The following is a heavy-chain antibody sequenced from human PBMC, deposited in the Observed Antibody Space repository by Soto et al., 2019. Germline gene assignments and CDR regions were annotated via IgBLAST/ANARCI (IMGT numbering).Heavy chain of an antibody. D-gene: IGHD4-17*01. V-gene: IGHV3-30*18. CDR1: GFTFSRYG. Sequence: QVQLVESGGGVVQPGRSLRLSCAVSGFTFSRYGMHWVRQAPGKGLEWVAVISYDGSNKYYADSVKGRFTISRDNSKNTPYLQMNSLRAEDTAVYYCAKVGETVTTNYYFDYWGQGTLVTVSS. CDR2: ISYDGSNK. J-gene: IGHJ4*02. CDR3: AKVGETVTTNYYFDY.